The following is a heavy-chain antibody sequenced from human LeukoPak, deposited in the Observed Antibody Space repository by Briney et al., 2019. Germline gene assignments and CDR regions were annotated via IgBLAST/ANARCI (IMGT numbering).Heavy chain of an antibody. Sequence: SETLSLTCAVYGGSFSGYYWSWIRQPPGKGLEWIGEINHSGSTNYNPSLKSRVTISVDTSKNQFSLKLSSVTAADTAVYFCARDYGDHAFDCWGQGTLVTVSS. V-gene: IGHV4-34*01. CDR3: ARDYGDHAFDC. CDR1: GGSFSGYY. CDR2: INHSGST. D-gene: IGHD4-17*01. J-gene: IGHJ4*02.